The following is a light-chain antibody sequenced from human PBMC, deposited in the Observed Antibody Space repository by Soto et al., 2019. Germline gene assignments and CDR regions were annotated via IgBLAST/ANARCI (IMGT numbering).Light chain of an antibody. J-gene: IGKJ3*01. CDR3: QQSYDTPCT. CDR1: QSISSY. V-gene: IGKV1-39*01. Sequence: DIQMTQSPSSLSASVGDRVTITCRASQSISSYLNWYQQKPGKAPKLLMYAVSTLQSGVPSRFSGSGSGTDFTLTISSLQSEDFATYFCQQSYDTPCTFGPGTKVDIK. CDR2: AVS.